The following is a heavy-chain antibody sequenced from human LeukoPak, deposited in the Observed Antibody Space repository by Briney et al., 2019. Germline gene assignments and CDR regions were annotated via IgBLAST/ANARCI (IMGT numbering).Heavy chain of an antibody. CDR1: GFTFSSYA. D-gene: IGHD6-13*01. Sequence: PGGSLRLSCAASGFTFSSYAMSWVRQAPGKGLEWVSTISGTGSGTYYADSVKGRFTISRDNSKNTLDLQMNSLRAEDTAVYYCAKDGSSNWYGWFDPWGQGTLVTVSS. CDR3: AKDGSSNWYGWFDP. J-gene: IGHJ5*02. V-gene: IGHV3-23*01. CDR2: ISGTGSGT.